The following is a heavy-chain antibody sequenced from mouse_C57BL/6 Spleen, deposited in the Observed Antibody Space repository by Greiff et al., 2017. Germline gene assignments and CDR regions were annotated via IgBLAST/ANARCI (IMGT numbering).Heavy chain of an antibody. J-gene: IGHJ4*01. V-gene: IGHV5-17*01. D-gene: IGHD2-4*01. CDR2: ISSGSSTI. CDR1: GFTFSDYG. Sequence: EVQLQQSGGGLVKPGGSLKLSCAASGFTFSDYGMHWVRQAPEKGLEWVAYISSGSSTIYYADTVKGRFTISRDNAKNTLFLQMTSLRSEDTAMYYCARRGYDYDVYAMDYWGQGTSVTVSS. CDR3: ARRGYDYDVYAMDY.